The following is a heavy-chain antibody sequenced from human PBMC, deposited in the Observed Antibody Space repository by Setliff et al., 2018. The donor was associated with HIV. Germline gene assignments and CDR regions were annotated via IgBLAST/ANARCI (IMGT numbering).Heavy chain of an antibody. CDR1: GYTFTSYY. Sequence: ASVKVSCKASGYTFTSYYMHWVRQGPGQGLEWMGMINPSGVTTNYAQKFQGRITMTRDTSTSTVYMELRSLGAEDTAVYYCARDRLHYYDSSVYYYGAPFDIWGQGTMVTVSS. D-gene: IGHD3-22*01. J-gene: IGHJ3*02. CDR2: INPSGVTT. CDR3: ARDRLHYYDSSVYYYGAPFDI. V-gene: IGHV1-46*01.